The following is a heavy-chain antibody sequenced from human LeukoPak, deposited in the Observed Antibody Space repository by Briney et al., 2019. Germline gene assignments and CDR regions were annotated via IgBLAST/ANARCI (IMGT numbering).Heavy chain of an antibody. D-gene: IGHD3-9*01. Sequence: PGGSLRLSCTASGFTISDYAMSWFRQAPGKGLEWVGFIRNKAYGGTAEYAASVKGRFTISRDDSKTIAYLQMNSLKTEGTAVYYCTREKRYFDWFQADYWGQGTLVTVSS. CDR2: IRNKAYGGTA. V-gene: IGHV3-49*03. CDR1: GFTISDYA. J-gene: IGHJ4*02. CDR3: TREKRYFDWFQADY.